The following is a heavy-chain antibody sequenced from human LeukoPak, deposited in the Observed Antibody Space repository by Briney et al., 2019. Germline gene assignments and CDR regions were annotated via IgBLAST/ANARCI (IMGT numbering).Heavy chain of an antibody. CDR2: IYYSGST. J-gene: IGHJ4*02. Sequence: SETLSLTCTVSGRSISSGDYYWSWIRQPPGKGLEWIGYIYYSGSTYYNPSLKSRVTISVDTSKNQFSLKLSSVTAADTAVYYCASITMVRGVNYWGQGTLVTVSS. CDR1: GRSISSGDYY. V-gene: IGHV4-30-4*08. D-gene: IGHD3-10*01. CDR3: ASITMVRGVNY.